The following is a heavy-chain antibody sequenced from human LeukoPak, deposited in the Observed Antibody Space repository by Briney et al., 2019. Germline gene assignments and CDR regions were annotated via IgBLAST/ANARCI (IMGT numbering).Heavy chain of an antibody. CDR2: ISSSSGYI. J-gene: IGHJ6*02. CDR1: GFTFSSYS. V-gene: IGHV3-21*04. CDR3: ARDRPARYGDYYYGMDV. Sequence: GGPLILSCAASGFTFSSYSGKGVHQARGKGQEWVSSISSSSGYIYYAAFLKRRTTISRDNAKNSLYLQMNSRRAEDTAVYYCARDRPARYGDYYYGMDVWGQGTTVTVSS. D-gene: IGHD4-17*01.